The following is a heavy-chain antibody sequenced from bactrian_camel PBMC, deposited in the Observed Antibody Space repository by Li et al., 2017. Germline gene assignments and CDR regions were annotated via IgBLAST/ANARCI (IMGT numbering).Heavy chain of an antibody. D-gene: IGHD1*01. CDR1: GMYIYS. J-gene: IGHJ4*01. CDR3: AVAGTWRDCRGSSAVFPY. CDR2: ISPSGGST. Sequence: QLVESGGGSVQAGESLRLSCAKSGMYIYSMAWFRQAPGKGLEWVSRISPSGGSTHYADSVKGRFTISKDTFKNILYLQMNNLQPQDTGTYYCAVAGTWRDCRGSSAVFPYSGQGTQVTVS. V-gene: IGHV3S1*01.